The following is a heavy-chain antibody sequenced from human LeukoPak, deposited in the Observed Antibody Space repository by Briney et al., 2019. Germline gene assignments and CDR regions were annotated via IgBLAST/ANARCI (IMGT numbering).Heavy chain of an antibody. V-gene: IGHV3-49*03. Sequence: GGSLRLFCTASGFTYGVYAMSWFRQAPGEGVEGVGFIRSRAYGGTTEYAASVEGRFTISRDDSKSIAYLQMNSLKTEDTAVYFCTRGFGVVIIQRFDPWGQGTLVSVSS. CDR1: GFTYGVYA. CDR3: TRGFGVVIIQRFDP. D-gene: IGHD3-3*01. CDR2: IRSRAYGGTT. J-gene: IGHJ5*02.